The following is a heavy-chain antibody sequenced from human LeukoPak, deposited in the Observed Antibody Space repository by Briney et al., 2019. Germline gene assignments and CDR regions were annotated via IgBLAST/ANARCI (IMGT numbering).Heavy chain of an antibody. CDR3: ARFYDSSGYYYVRYFDY. V-gene: IGHV4-59*08. Sequence: SETLSLTCTVSGGSISSYYWSWIRQPPGKGLEWIGYIYYSGSTYYNPSLKSRVTISVDTSKNQFSLKLSSVTAADTAVYYCARFYDSSGYYYVRYFDYWGQGTLVTVSS. J-gene: IGHJ4*02. D-gene: IGHD3-22*01. CDR2: IYYSGST. CDR1: GGSISSYY.